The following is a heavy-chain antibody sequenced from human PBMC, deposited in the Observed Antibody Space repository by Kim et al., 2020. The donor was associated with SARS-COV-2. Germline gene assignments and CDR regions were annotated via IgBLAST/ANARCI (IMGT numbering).Heavy chain of an antibody. V-gene: IGHV3-30*04. Sequence: GGSLRLSCAASGFTFSSYAMHWVRQAPGKGLEWVAVISYDGSNKYYTDSVKGRFTISRDNSKNTLYLQMNSLRAEDTAVYYCARDLLNTAMGPDYGMDVWGQGTTVTVSS. J-gene: IGHJ6*02. CDR3: ARDLLNTAMGPDYGMDV. D-gene: IGHD5-18*01. CDR2: ISYDGSNK. CDR1: GFTFSSYA.